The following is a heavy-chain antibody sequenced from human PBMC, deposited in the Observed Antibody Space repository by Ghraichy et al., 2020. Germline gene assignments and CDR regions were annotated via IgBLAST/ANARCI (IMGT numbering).Heavy chain of an antibody. V-gene: IGHV4-30-2*01. D-gene: IGHD3-22*01. CDR2: IYQSGAT. CDR1: GGSITSGSFS. J-gene: IGHJ3*02. Sequence: SETLSLTCAVSGGSITSGSFSWGWIRQPPGKGLEWIGYIYQSGATHYNPSLKSRVTISVDDSRNQFSLRLNSVTAADTAVYYCARAPYDDDGFYDDGFDIWGQGTMFTFSS. CDR3: ARAPYDDDGFYDDGFDI.